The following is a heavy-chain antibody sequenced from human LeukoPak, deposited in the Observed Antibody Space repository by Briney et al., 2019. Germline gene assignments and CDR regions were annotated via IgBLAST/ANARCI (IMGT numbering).Heavy chain of an antibody. Sequence: GGSLRLSCAASEFTYGMNWVRQAPGKGLECVSAISSSGSNTYYADSVKGRFTISRDNSKNTLYLQMNSLRAEDTAVYYCAKVGRGGGSAFDIWGQGTMVTVSS. CDR2: ISSSGSNT. V-gene: IGHV3-23*01. D-gene: IGHD3-16*01. CDR1: EFTYG. CDR3: AKVGRGGGSAFDI. J-gene: IGHJ3*02.